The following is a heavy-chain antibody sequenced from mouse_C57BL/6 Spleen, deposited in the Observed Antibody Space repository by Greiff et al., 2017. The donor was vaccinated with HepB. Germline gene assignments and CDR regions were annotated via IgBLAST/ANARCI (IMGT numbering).Heavy chain of an antibody. CDR1: GYAFSSSW. Sequence: VQLQQSGPELVKPGASVKISCKASGYAFSSSWMNWVKQRPGKGLEWIGRIYPGDGDTNYNGKFKGKATLTADKSSSTAYMQLSSLTSEDSAVYCCARSLYYYGSSNWYFDVWGTGTTVTVSS. D-gene: IGHD1-1*01. CDR3: ARSLYYYGSSNWYFDV. V-gene: IGHV1-82*01. CDR2: IYPGDGDT. J-gene: IGHJ1*03.